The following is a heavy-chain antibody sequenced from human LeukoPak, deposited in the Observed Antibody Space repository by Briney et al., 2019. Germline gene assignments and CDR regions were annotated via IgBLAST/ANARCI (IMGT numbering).Heavy chain of an antibody. V-gene: IGHV1-2*02. CDR1: GYTFTGYY. J-gene: IGHJ4*02. CDR2: INPNSGGT. D-gene: IGHD7-27*01. Sequence: ASVKVSCKASGYTFTGYYMHWVRQAPGQGLEWMGWINPNSGGTNYAQKFQGRVTMTRDTSTSTVYMELSSLRSEDTAVYYCARKNWGQIDFDYWGQGTLVTVSS. CDR3: ARKNWGQIDFDY.